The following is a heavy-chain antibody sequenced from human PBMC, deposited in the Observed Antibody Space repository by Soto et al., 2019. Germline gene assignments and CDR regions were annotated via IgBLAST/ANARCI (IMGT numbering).Heavy chain of an antibody. CDR3: AKGATSTWYDFDH. J-gene: IGHJ4*02. CDR1: GFAFSNCA. CDR2: IYGSGDNT. Sequence: EVQLLESGGGVVQPGGSLRLSCTASGFAFSNCAMSWFRQAPGKGLEWVSGIYGSGDNTHYADSVKGRFAISRDNSKDTLYLQVSYLRAEDTAVYYCAKGATSTWYDFDHWGQGTLVIVSS. V-gene: IGHV3-23*01. D-gene: IGHD6-13*01.